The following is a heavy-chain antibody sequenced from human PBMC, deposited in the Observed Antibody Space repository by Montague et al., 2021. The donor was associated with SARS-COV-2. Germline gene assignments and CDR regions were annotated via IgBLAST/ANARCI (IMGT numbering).Heavy chain of an antibody. CDR3: AGMAVAPRPGAYYGMDV. CDR1: GDSVSTHSGD. CDR2: TYYRSQWYN. V-gene: IGHV6-1*01. Sequence: CAISGDSVSTHSGDWVWMRQSPSRGLEWLGRTYYRSQWYNDYAVSLKTRITITPDTSKNLFSLQLRSVTPDDTAVYYCAGMAVAPRPGAYYGMDVWGQGTTVTVSS. D-gene: IGHD6-6*01. J-gene: IGHJ6*02.